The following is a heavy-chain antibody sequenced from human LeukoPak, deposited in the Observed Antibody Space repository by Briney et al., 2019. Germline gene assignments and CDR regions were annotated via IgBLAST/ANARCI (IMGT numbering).Heavy chain of an antibody. CDR1: GFTFSSYA. D-gene: IGHD3-10*01. CDR3: ARAQSGDLWFGELSYDY. CDR2: ISYDGSNK. Sequence: PGGSLRLSCAASGFTFSSYAMHWVRQAPGKGLEWVAVISYDGSNKHYADSVKGRFTISRDNSKNTLYLQMNSLRAGDTAVYYCARAQSGDLWFGELSYDYWGQGTLVTVSS. J-gene: IGHJ4*02. V-gene: IGHV3-30-3*01.